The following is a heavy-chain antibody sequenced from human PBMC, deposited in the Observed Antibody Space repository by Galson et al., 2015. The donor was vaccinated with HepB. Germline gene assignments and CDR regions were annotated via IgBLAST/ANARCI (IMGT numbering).Heavy chain of an antibody. V-gene: IGHV3-33*01. CDR1: GFTFSSYG. J-gene: IGHJ3*02. D-gene: IGHD3-10*01. CDR3: ARDSTVPGPDAFDI. Sequence: SLRLSCAASGFTFSSYGMHWVRQAPGKGLEWVAVIWYDGSNKYYADSVKGRFTISRDNSKNTLYLQMNSLRAEDTAVYYCARDSTVPGPDAFDIWGQGTMVTVSS. CDR2: IWYDGSNK.